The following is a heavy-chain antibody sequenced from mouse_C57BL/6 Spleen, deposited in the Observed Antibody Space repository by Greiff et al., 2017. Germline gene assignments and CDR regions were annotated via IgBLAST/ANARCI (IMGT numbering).Heavy chain of an antibody. CDR1: GYTFTSYW. D-gene: IGHD1-1*01. V-gene: IGHV1-53*01. J-gene: IGHJ2*01. CDR2: INPSNGGT. CDR3: ARVIYYGSSPYYFDY. Sequence: QVQLQQPGTELVKPGASVKLSCKASGYTFTSYWMHWVKQRPGQGLEWIGNINPSNGGTNYNEKFKSKATLTVDKSSSTAYMQLSSLASEDSAVYYCARVIYYGSSPYYFDYWGHGTTLTVSS.